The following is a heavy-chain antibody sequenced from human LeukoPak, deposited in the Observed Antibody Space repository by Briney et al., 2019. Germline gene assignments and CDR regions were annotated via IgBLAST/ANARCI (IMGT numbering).Heavy chain of an antibody. CDR1: GFTFSRYA. Sequence: GGSLRLSCAASGFTFSRYAMHWVRQAPGMVLAWVAVISDDGGNEYYLESVKGRFTISRDNAKNTLYLQMNSLRAEDTAVYYCAREVGAMDYFDYWGQGTLVTVSS. J-gene: IGHJ4*02. CDR2: ISDDGGNE. D-gene: IGHD1-26*01. V-gene: IGHV3-30*04. CDR3: AREVGAMDYFDY.